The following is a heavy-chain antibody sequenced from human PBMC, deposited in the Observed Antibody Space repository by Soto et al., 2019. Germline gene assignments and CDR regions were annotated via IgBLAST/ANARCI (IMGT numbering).Heavy chain of an antibody. CDR3: ASYSSSVAGSTPEYYFDY. V-gene: IGHV6-1*01. J-gene: IGHJ4*02. Sequence: PSQTLSLTCAISGDSVSSNSAAWNWIRQSPSRGLEWLGRTYYRSKWYNDYAVSVKSRITINPDTSKNQFSLQLNSVTPEDTAVYYCASYSSSVAGSTPEYYFDYWGRGTLVTVSS. CDR1: GDSVSSNSAA. CDR2: TYYRSKWYN. D-gene: IGHD6-6*01.